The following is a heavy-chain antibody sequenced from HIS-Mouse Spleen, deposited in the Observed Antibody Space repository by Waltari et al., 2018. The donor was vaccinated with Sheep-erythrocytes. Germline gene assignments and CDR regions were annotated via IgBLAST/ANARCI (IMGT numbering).Heavy chain of an antibody. CDR2: INPNSGGT. D-gene: IGHD6-13*01. CDR1: GYPFTVFY. V-gene: IGHV1-2*02. Sequence: QVQLVQSGAEVKKPGASVNVPCKASGYPFTVFYRHWVRQAPGQGLEWMGWINPNSGGTNYAQKFQGRVTMTRDTSISTAYMELSRLRSDDTAVYYCARGRIAAAVYAFDIWGQGTMVTVSS. CDR3: ARGRIAAAVYAFDI. J-gene: IGHJ3*02.